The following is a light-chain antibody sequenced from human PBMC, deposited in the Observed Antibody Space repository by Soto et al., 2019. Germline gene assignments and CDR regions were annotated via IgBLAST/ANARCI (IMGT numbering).Light chain of an antibody. CDR1: QSVNAN. J-gene: IGKJ1*01. V-gene: IGKV3-15*01. CDR3: QQYDTWLWT. CDR2: GAS. Sequence: EVVMTQSPATLSVSPGERATLSCRASQSVNANLAWYQQKPGQAPRLLIHGASNRSTGIPARFSGSGFGTDFILPISILQFEDFAVYYCQQYDTWLWTFGHGPKVEI.